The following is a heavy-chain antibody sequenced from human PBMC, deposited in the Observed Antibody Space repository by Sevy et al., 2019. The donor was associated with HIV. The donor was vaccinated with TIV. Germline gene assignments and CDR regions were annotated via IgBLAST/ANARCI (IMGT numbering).Heavy chain of an antibody. J-gene: IGHJ5*02. CDR1: EFTFISYW. CDR2: IKEDGSEK. V-gene: IGHV3-7*01. Sequence: GESLKISCAASEFTFISYWMSWVRQAPGKGLEWVANIKEDGSEKYYVASVKGRFTISRDNAKNSLYLQMNSLRAEDTAVYYCAREVRFGELGNWFDPWGQGTLVTVSS. CDR3: AREVRFGELGNWFDP. D-gene: IGHD3-10*01.